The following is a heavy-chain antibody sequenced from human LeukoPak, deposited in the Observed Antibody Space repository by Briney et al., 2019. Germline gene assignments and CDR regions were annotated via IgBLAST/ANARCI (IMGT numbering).Heavy chain of an antibody. CDR3: ARQVTMIVLIDAFGI. V-gene: IGHV3-7*01. CDR2: IKQDGSEK. CDR1: GFTFSSYW. J-gene: IGHJ3*02. D-gene: IGHD3-22*01. Sequence: GGSLRLSCAASGFTFSSYWMSWVRQAPGKGLEWVANIKQDGSEKYYVDSVKGRFTISRDNAKNSLYLQMNSLRAEDTAVYYCARQVTMIVLIDAFGIWGQGTMVTVSS.